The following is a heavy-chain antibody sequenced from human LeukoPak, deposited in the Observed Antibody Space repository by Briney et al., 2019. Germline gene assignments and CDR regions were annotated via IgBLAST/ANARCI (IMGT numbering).Heavy chain of an antibody. CDR3: ARNNPLNPIIAAAGTGYYYYMDV. CDR2: IKHDGSEK. Sequence: PGGSLRLSCAASGFTFSSYWMSWVRQAPGKGLEWVANIKHDGSEKYYVDSVKGRFTISRDNAKNSLYLQMNSLRAEDTAVYYCARNNPLNPIIAAAGTGYYYYMDVWGKGTTVTVSS. D-gene: IGHD6-13*01. CDR1: GFTFSSYW. J-gene: IGHJ6*03. V-gene: IGHV3-7*01.